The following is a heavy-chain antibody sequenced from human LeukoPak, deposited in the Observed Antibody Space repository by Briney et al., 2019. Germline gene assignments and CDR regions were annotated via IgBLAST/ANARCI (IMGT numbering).Heavy chain of an antibody. CDR1: GFTFSSTW. V-gene: IGHV3-7*03. Sequence: GGSLRLSCAASGFTFSSTWMSWVRQAPGKGLEWVGNIQPDGSEGYPVDSVKGRFTISRDNARNSLFLQMNSLRAEDTAIYYCATYRQVLLPFESWGQGTLVTVSS. CDR2: IQPDGSEG. D-gene: IGHD2-8*02. J-gene: IGHJ4*02. CDR3: ATYRQVLLPFES.